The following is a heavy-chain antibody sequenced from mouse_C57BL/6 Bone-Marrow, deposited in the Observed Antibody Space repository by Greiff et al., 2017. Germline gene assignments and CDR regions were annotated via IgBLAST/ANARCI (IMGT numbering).Heavy chain of an antibody. J-gene: IGHJ1*03. Sequence: EVMLVESEGGLVQPGSSMKLSCTASGFTFSDYYMAWVRQVPEKGLEWVANINYDGSSTYYLDSLKSRFIISRDNAKNILYLQMSSLKSEDTATYYCARDVYYYGSSPLYFDVWGTGTTVTVSS. CDR3: ARDVYYYGSSPLYFDV. V-gene: IGHV5-16*01. CDR2: INYDGSST. D-gene: IGHD1-1*01. CDR1: GFTFSDYY.